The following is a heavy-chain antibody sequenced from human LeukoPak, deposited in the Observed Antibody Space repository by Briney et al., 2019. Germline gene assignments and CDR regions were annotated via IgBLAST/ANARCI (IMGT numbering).Heavy chain of an antibody. D-gene: IGHD2-21*02. CDR1: GFTFSSYN. J-gene: IGHJ5*02. CDR3: ARGLAYCGGDCSNYNWFDP. V-gene: IGHV3-48*01. CDR2: ISSSSSSI. Sequence: GGSLRLSCAGSGFTFSSYNMNWVRQAPGKGLEWVSYISSSSSSIYYADSVKGRFTISRDNAKNSLYLQMNSLRAEDTAVYYCARGLAYCGGDCSNYNWFDPWGQGTLVTVSS.